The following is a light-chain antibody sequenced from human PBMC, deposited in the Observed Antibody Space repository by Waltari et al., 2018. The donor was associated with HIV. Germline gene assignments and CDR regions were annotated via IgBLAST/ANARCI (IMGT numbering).Light chain of an antibody. CDR1: QSLLYGSNNKNY. CDR2: WAT. J-gene: IGKJ2*01. CDR3: QQYYLVPYT. Sequence: DVVMTQSPDSLTVSVGERATLNCKSSQSLLYGSNNKNYLAVYQQRPGHRPKLLIYWATTRQSGVPDRFSGSGSGTDFSLTISSLQAEDVAVYYCQQYYLVPYTFGQGTKLEIK. V-gene: IGKV4-1*01.